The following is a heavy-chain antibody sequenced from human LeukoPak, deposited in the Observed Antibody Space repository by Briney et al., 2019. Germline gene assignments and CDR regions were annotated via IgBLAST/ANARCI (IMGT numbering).Heavy chain of an antibody. J-gene: IGHJ3*02. V-gene: IGHV4-39*07. CDR1: GVPISSITYL. CDR3: ATEKQVHIVATGEDLDI. CDR2: IYYSGST. Sequence: PSETLSLTCTVSGVPISSITYLWDWTRQPPGKGLEWIGTIYYSGSTYYNPSLKSRITISVDTSNHEVSLNLSPGTPADAALYYCATEKQVHIVATGEDLDIWGKGTMVTISS. D-gene: IGHD5-12*01.